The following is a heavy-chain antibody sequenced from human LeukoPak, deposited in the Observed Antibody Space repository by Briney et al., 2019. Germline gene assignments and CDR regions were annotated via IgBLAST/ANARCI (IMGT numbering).Heavy chain of an antibody. V-gene: IGHV4-34*01. D-gene: IGHD3-10*01. CDR3: ARGQRTFMHYGSGSPPWFDP. CDR1: GGSFSGYY. CDR2: INHSGST. J-gene: IGHJ5*02. Sequence: SETLSLTCAVYGGSFSGYYWSWIRQPPGKGLEWIGEINHSGSTNYNPSLKSRVTISVDTSKNQFSLKLSSVTAADTAVYYCARGQRTFMHYGSGSPPWFDPWGQGTLVTVSS.